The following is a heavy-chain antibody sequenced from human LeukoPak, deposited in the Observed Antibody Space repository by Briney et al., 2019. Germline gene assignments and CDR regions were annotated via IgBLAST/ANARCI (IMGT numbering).Heavy chain of an antibody. CDR1: GFTFSSYW. D-gene: IGHD3-22*01. Sequence: GGSLRLSCAASGFTFSSYWMHWVRQAPGKGLVWVSRINSDGSSTSYADSVKGRFTISRDNAKNTLYLQMNSLRAGDTAVYYCARDIYYYDSSGYYLFDYWGQGILVTVSS. J-gene: IGHJ4*02. V-gene: IGHV3-74*01. CDR2: INSDGSST. CDR3: ARDIYYYDSSGYYLFDY.